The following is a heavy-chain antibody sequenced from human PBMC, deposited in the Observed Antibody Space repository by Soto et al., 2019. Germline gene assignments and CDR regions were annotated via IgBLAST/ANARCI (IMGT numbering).Heavy chain of an antibody. V-gene: IGHV1-69*13. CDR1: GGTFSSYA. CDR2: IIPIFGTA. CDR3: ARDQDILTGPGAFDI. Sequence: SLKVSWKASGGTFSSYAISWVRQDPGQGLEWMGGIIPIFGTANYAQKFQGRVTITADESTSTAYMELSSLRSEDTAVYYCARDQDILTGPGAFDIWGQGTMVTVSS. D-gene: IGHD3-9*01. J-gene: IGHJ3*02.